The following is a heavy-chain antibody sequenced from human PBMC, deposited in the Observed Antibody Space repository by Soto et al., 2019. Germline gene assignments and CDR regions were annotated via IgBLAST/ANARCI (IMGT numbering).Heavy chain of an antibody. CDR2: ISAYNGNT. J-gene: IGHJ4*02. CDR3: ARDTERYFDWSPFDY. CDR1: GYTFTSYG. D-gene: IGHD3-9*01. Sequence: ASVKVSCKASGYTFTSYGISWVRQAPGQGLEWMGWISAYNGNTNYAQKLQGRVTMTTDTSTSTAYMELRSLRSDDTAVYYCARDTERYFDWSPFDYWGQGTLVTVSS. V-gene: IGHV1-18*01.